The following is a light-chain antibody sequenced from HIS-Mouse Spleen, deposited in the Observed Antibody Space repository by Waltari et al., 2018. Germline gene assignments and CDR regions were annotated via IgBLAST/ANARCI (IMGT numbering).Light chain of an antibody. CDR1: ALPKKY. V-gene: IGLV3-10*01. J-gene: IGLJ2*01. CDR3: YSTDSSGNHRV. CDR2: EDR. Sequence: SYELTQPPSVSVSPGQTARITCSGDALPKKYAYWYQQKSGQAPVLVIYEDRERPSGIPERFSGSSSGTMDTVTISGAQVEDEADYYCYSTDSSGNHRVFGGGTKLTVL.